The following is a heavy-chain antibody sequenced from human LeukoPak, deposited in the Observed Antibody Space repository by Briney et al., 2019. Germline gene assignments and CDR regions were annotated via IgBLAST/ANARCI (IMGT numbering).Heavy chain of an antibody. Sequence: SETLSLTCTVSGGSISSSSYYWGWIRQPPGKGLEWIGSIYYSGSTYYNPSLKSRVTISVDTSKNQFSLKLSSVTAADTAVYYCARGDWWGGSYPTTLDYWGQGTLVTVSS. CDR1: GGSISSSSYY. D-gene: IGHD1-26*01. J-gene: IGHJ4*02. V-gene: IGHV4-39*01. CDR2: IYYSGST. CDR3: ARGDWWGGSYPTTLDY.